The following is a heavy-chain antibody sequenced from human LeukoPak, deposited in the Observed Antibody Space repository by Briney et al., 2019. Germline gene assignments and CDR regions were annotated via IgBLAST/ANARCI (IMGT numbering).Heavy chain of an antibody. J-gene: IGHJ3*02. CDR2: IYYSGST. Sequence: PSETLSLTCTVSGGSISSYYWSWIRQPPGKGLEWIGYIYYSGSTNYNPFLKSRVTISVDTSKNQFSLKLSSVTAADTAVYYCARDDLDDAFDIWGQGTMVTVSS. V-gene: IGHV4-59*01. CDR3: ARDDLDDAFDI. CDR1: GGSISSYY.